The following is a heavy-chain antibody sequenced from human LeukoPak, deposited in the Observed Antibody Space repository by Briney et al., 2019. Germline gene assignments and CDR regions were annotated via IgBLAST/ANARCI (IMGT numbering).Heavy chain of an antibody. V-gene: IGHV3-23*01. CDR1: GFTFSSYG. CDR2: ISGSGGST. CDR3: ARTPHYYDSSGYYSEGYMDV. D-gene: IGHD3-22*01. Sequence: GGSLRLSCAASGFTFSSYGMSWVRQAPGKGLEWVSAISGSGGSTYYADSVKGRFTISRDNSKNTLYLQMNSLRAEDTAVYYCARTPHYYDSSGYYSEGYMDVWGKGTTVTISS. J-gene: IGHJ6*03.